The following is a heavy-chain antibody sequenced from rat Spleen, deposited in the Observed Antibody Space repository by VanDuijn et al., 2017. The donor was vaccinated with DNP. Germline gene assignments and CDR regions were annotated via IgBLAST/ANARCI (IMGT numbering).Heavy chain of an antibody. CDR1: GFTFNNYW. CDR2: ITSGGGST. D-gene: IGHD1-11*01. V-gene: IGHV5-31*01. Sequence: EVQLVESGGDLVQPGRSLKLSCVASGFTFNNYWMTWIRHVPGKGLEWVASITSGGGSTYYPDSVKGRFTISRDDAKNTLYLQMDSLRSEDTATYYCTTFEGRNAWGQGTSVTVSS. J-gene: IGHJ4*01. CDR3: TTFEGRNA.